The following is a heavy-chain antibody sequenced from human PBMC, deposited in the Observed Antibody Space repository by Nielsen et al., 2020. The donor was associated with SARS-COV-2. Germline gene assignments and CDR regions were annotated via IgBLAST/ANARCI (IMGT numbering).Heavy chain of an antibody. CDR3: ARDSGGVVVVAALDY. D-gene: IGHD2-15*01. CDR2: IKQDGSEK. V-gene: IGHV3-7*01. Sequence: VRQMPGKGLEWVANIKQDGSEKYYVDSVKGRFTISRDNAKNSLYLQMNSLRAEDTAVYYCARDSGGVVVVAALDYWGQGTLVTVSS. J-gene: IGHJ4*02.